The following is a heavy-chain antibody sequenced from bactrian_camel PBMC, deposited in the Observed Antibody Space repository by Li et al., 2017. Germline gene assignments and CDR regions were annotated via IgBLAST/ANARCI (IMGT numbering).Heavy chain of an antibody. CDR3: AADALPSGASDFNG. CDR2: INADGST. J-gene: IGHJ4*01. CDR1: GYTCSRYC. Sequence: HVQLVESGGGSVQAGGSLRLSCAASGYTCSRYCMGWFRQAPGKEREGVATINADGSTYYSDSVKGRFTISRDNAKNTVYLQLDSLKTEDTAMYYCAADALPSGASDFNGWGQGTQVTVS. D-gene: IGHD1*01. V-gene: IGHV3S1*01.